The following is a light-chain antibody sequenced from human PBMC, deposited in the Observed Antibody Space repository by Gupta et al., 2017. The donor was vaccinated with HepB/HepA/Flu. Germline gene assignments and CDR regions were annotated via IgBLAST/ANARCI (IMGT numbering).Light chain of an antibody. Sequence: DIQMTQSPSSLSASVGDRVTIACRASQSVSTYLNWYQQKPGKAPKLLIYAASTLRRGVPSRFSGSGSGTDFTLTISSLQPEDFATYYCQQSDSTPCSFGQGTKLEIK. CDR2: AAS. V-gene: IGKV1-39*01. CDR3: QQSDSTPCS. J-gene: IGKJ2*04. CDR1: QSVSTY.